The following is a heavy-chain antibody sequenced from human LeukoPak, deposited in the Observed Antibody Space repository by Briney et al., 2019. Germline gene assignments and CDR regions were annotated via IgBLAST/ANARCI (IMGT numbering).Heavy chain of an antibody. J-gene: IGHJ6*02. CDR2: IYGDGRST. CDR1: GFTLSTYS. CDR3: ARGGYGMDV. V-gene: IGHV3-74*01. Sequence: GGSLRLSCAASGFTLSTYSMHWVHQAPGKGLMWVSRIYGDGRSTNYADSVQGRFIISRDNAKNTLFLQMNSLRAEDTSVYYCARGGYGMDVWGQGTTVTVSS.